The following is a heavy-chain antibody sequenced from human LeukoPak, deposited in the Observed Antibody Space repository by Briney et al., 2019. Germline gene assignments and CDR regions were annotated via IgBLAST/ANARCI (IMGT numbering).Heavy chain of an antibody. V-gene: IGHV3-23*01. J-gene: IGHJ4*02. Sequence: GGSLRLSCAASGFTFSSYAMSWVRQTPGKGLEWVSAISGSGDSTYYADSVKGRFTISRDNSKNTLYLQMNSLRAEDTAVYYCAKVLLWFREYDNWGQGTLVTVSS. CDR1: GFTFSSYA. D-gene: IGHD3-10*01. CDR3: AKVLLWFREYDN. CDR2: ISGSGDST.